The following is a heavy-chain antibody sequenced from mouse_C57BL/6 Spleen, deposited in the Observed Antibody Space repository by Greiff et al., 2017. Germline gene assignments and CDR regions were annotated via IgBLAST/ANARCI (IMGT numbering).Heavy chain of an antibody. D-gene: IGHD4-1*01. V-gene: IGHV3-6*01. CDR1: GYSITSGYF. Sequence: EVQVVESGPGLVKPSQSLSLTCSVTGYSITSGYFWNWIRQFPGNQLGWMGYISYDGSNNYNPSLKNRITITRDTSKNPFFLKLNSVTTEDTATYYGAREGALGRFAYWGQGTLVTVSA. CDR2: ISYDGSN. CDR3: AREGALGRFAY. J-gene: IGHJ3*01.